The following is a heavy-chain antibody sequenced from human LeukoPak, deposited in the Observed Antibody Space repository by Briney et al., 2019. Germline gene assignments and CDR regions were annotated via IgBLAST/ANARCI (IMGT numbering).Heavy chain of an antibody. CDR2: ITPILGIA. Sequence: SVKVSCKASGGTFSSYTISWVRQAPGQGLEWMGRITPILGIANYAQKFQGRVTITADKSTSTAYMELSSLRSEDTAVYYCARPVWGVTHDAFDIWGQGTMVTVSS. D-gene: IGHD3-16*01. V-gene: IGHV1-69*02. CDR3: ARPVWGVTHDAFDI. J-gene: IGHJ3*02. CDR1: GGTFSSYT.